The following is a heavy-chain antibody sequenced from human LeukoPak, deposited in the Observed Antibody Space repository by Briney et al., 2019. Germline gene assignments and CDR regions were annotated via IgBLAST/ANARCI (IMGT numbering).Heavy chain of an antibody. J-gene: IGHJ3*02. Sequence: SVKVSCKASEGTFSSYAISWVRQAPGHGLEWMGGIIPIFGTANYAQKFQGRVAITADKSTSTAYMELSSLRSEDTAVYYCARETESRPSLDALDIWGQGTMVTVSS. CDR3: ARETESRPSLDALDI. D-gene: IGHD1-14*01. V-gene: IGHV1-69*06. CDR2: IIPIFGTA. CDR1: EGTFSSYA.